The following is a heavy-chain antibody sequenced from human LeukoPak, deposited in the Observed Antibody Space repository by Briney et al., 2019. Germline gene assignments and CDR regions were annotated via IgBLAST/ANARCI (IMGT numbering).Heavy chain of an antibody. CDR2: IRSKANSYAT. CDR3: TRPSDTAMVASYYYYYMDV. D-gene: IGHD5-18*01. Sequence: PGGSLRLSCAASGFTFSGSAMHWVRQASGKGLEWVGRIRSKANSYATAYAASVKGRFTISRDDSKNTAYLQMNSLKTEDTAVYYCTRPSDTAMVASYYYYYMDVWSKGTTVTVSS. V-gene: IGHV3-73*01. CDR1: GFTFSGSA. J-gene: IGHJ6*03.